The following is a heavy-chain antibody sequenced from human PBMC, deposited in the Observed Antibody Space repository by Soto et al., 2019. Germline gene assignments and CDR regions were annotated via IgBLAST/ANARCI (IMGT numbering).Heavy chain of an antibody. J-gene: IGHJ4*02. CDR2: ISAYNGNT. Sequence: ASVKVSCKASGYTFTSYGISWVRQANGQGLEWMGWISAYNGNTNYAQKLQGRVTMTTDTSTSTAYMELRSLRSDDTAVYYCARDYYGSGTQRRDFDYWGQGTLVTVSS. V-gene: IGHV1-18*01. CDR1: GYTFTSYG. CDR3: ARDYYGSGTQRRDFDY. D-gene: IGHD3-10*01.